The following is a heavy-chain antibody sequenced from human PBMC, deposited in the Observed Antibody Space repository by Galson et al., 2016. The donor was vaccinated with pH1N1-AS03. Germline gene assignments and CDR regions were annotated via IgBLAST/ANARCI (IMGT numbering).Heavy chain of an antibody. J-gene: IGHJ6*02. CDR2: VSHAGRT. CDR3: VRDVLPYSLGLDV. Sequence: ETLSLTCAVSGDSISTSNWWSWVRQPPGKGLEWMGEVSHAGRTNYSPSLKSRVTISLDKSKNQFSLQLTSVTAADTAVYYCVRDVLPYSLGLDVWGQGTTVTVSS. V-gene: IGHV4-4*02. D-gene: IGHD5-18*01. CDR1: GDSISTSNW.